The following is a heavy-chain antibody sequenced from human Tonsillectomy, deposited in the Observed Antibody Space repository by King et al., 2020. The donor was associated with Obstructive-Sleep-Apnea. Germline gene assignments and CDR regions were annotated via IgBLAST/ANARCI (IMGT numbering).Heavy chain of an antibody. Sequence: VQLVQSGGGVVQPGGSLRLSCVASGVTFSSYGMHWVRQAPGKGLEWAAFIRYDGSNKYYADSVKGRLTISRENSKNTLSLQMTSLRTEDTAVYYCAKDNPTYTALPYGVVYWGQGALVTVSS. V-gene: IGHV3-30*02. CDR2: IRYDGSNK. CDR1: GVTFSSYG. J-gene: IGHJ4*02. CDR3: AKDNPTYTALPYGVVY. D-gene: IGHD5-18*01.